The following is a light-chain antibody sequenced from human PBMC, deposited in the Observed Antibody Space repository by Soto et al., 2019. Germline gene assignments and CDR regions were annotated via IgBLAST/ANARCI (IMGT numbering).Light chain of an antibody. J-gene: IGLJ2*01. CDR2: DVS. CDR1: SSDVGGYNY. Sequence: QLVLTQPASVSGSPGQSITISCTGTSSDVGGYNYVSWYQKYPGKAPKLVIYDVSNRPSGVSYRFSGSKSGNTASLTISGLQAEDEADYYCSSYTSSTTLVFGGGTKVTVL. CDR3: SSYTSSTTLV. V-gene: IGLV2-14*01.